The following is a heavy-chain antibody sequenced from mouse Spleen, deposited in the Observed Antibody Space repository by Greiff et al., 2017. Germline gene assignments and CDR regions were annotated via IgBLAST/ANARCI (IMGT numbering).Heavy chain of an antibody. Sequence: QVQLQQPGAELVKPGASVKLSCKASGYTFTSYWMHWVKQRPGQGLEWIGMIHPNSGSTNYNEKFKSKATLTVDKSSSTAYMQLSSLTSEDSAVYYCARDYDGSYAYFDYWGQGTTLTVSS. D-gene: IGHD1-1*01. CDR1: GYTFTSYW. J-gene: IGHJ2*01. V-gene: IGHV1-64*01. CDR3: ARDYDGSYAYFDY. CDR2: IHPNSGST.